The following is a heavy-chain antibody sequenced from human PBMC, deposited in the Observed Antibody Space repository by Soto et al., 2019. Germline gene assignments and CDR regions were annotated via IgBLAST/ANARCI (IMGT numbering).Heavy chain of an antibody. CDR3: AKDHWYSSGPDY. D-gene: IGHD6-19*01. CDR2: ISYDGSNK. Sequence: GGSLRLSCAASGFTFSRYGMLWVRQAPGKGLEWVAVISYDGSNKYYADSVKGRFTISRDNSKNSLYLQMNRLRAEDTAVYSCAKDHWYSSGPDYWGQGTLVTVSS. J-gene: IGHJ4*02. CDR1: GFTFSRYG. V-gene: IGHV3-30*18.